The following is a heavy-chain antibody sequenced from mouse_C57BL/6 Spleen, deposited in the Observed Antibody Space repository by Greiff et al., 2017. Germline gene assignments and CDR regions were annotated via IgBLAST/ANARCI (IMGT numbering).Heavy chain of an antibody. CDR1: GFTFSSYA. J-gene: IGHJ1*03. V-gene: IGHV5-9-1*02. CDR2: ISSGGDYI. D-gene: IGHD1-1*01. CDR3: TRDGLTTVVATSYWYFDV. Sequence: EVKVVESGEGLVKPGGSLKLSCAASGFTFSSYAMSWVRQTPEKRLEWVAYISSGGDYIYYADTVKGRFTISRDNARNTLYLQMSSLKSEDTAMYYCTRDGLTTVVATSYWYFDVWGTGTTVTVSS.